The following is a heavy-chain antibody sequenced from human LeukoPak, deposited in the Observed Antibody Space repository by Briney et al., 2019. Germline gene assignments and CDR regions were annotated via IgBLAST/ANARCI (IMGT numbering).Heavy chain of an antibody. CDR1: GYSFTSYW. CDR3: ARLDYDILTGYGYYFDY. D-gene: IGHD3-9*01. J-gene: IGHJ4*02. CDR2: IYPGDSDT. Sequence: GESLKIPCKGSGYSFTSYWIGWVRQMPGKGLEWMGIIYPGDSDTRYSPSFQGQVTISADKSISTAYLQWSSLKASDTAMYYCARLDYDILTGYGYYFDYWGQGTLVTVSS. V-gene: IGHV5-51*01.